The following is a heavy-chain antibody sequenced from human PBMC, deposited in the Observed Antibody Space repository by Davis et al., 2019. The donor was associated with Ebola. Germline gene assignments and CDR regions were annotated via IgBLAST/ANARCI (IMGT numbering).Heavy chain of an antibody. V-gene: IGHV4-59*01. CDR2: IYYSGST. D-gene: IGHD6-19*01. J-gene: IGHJ4*02. Sequence: MPGGSLRLSCTVSGGSISSYYWSWIRQPPGKGLEWIGYIYYSGSTNYNPSLKSRVTISVDTSKNQFSLKLSSVTAADTAVYYCARGGYSSGWFPFDYWGQGTLVTVSS. CDR1: GGSISSYY. CDR3: ARGGYSSGWFPFDY.